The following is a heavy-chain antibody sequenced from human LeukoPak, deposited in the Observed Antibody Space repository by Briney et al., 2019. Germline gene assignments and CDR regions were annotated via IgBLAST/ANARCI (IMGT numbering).Heavy chain of an antibody. J-gene: IGHJ4*02. V-gene: IGHV4-59*01. CDR3: ARGPTTFSGSGSYLFDY. CDR2: IYYSGST. CDR1: GGPISSYY. Sequence: SETLSLTCTVSGGPISSYYWSWIRQPPGKGLEWIGYIYYSGSTNYNPSLKSRVTISVDTSKNQFSLKLSSVTAADTAVYYCARGPTTFSGSGSYLFDYWGQGTLVTVSS. D-gene: IGHD1-26*01.